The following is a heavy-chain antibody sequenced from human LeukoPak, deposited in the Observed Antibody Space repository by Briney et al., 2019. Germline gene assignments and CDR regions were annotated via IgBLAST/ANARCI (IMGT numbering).Heavy chain of an antibody. Sequence: GGSLRLSCAASGFTFSDYYMSWIRQAPGKGLEWVSYISSSGSTIYYADSVKGRFTISRDNSKNTLYLQMNSLRAEDTAVYYCARCRESYYYYYMDVWGKGTTVTVSS. V-gene: IGHV3-11*01. J-gene: IGHJ6*03. CDR1: GFTFSDYY. CDR3: ARCRESYYYYYMDV. D-gene: IGHD3-10*01. CDR2: ISSSGSTI.